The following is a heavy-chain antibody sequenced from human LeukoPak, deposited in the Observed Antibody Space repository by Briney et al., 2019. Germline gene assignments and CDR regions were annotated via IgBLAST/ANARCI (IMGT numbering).Heavy chain of an antibody. Sequence: GASVKVSCKASGYTFTCYYMHWVRQAPGQGFEWRGWINPNSGDTNYAQKCQGRVTITRDTSISTAHMELSRLRSDDTAVYYCARANPLYCSSTTCLFDYWGQGTLVTVSS. CDR3: ARANPLYCSSTTCLFDY. CDR2: INPNSGDT. V-gene: IGHV1-2*02. D-gene: IGHD2-2*01. CDR1: GYTFTCYY. J-gene: IGHJ4*02.